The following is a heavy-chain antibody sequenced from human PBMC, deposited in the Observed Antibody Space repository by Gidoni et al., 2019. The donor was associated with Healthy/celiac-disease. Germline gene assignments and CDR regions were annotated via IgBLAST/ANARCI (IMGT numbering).Heavy chain of an antibody. CDR2: NSRGSSTI. CDR3: ARGRAYCGGDCYSQWFDP. CDR1: GFTFSSSS. V-gene: IGHV3-48*02. Sequence: EVQLVESGGGLVQPGGSLRLSCAASGFTFSSSSMNWVRQAPGKGLEWVSYNSRGSSTIYDADSVKGRFTISRDNAKNSLYLQMNSLRDEETAVYYCARGRAYCGGDCYSQWFDPWGQGTLVTVSS. J-gene: IGHJ5*02. D-gene: IGHD2-21*02.